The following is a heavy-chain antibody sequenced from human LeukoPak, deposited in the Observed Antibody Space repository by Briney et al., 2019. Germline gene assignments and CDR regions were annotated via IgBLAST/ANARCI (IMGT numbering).Heavy chain of an antibody. J-gene: IGHJ3*02. CDR2: ISSSSSYI. Sequence: GGSLRLSCTASGFTFSTYTMNWVRQAPGKGLEWVSSISSSSSYIYYADSVKGRFTISRDNAKNSLYLQMNSLRAEDTAVYYCARVQPYYYDSYAFDIWGQGTMVTVSS. CDR1: GFTFSTYT. D-gene: IGHD3-22*01. V-gene: IGHV3-21*01. CDR3: ARVQPYYYDSYAFDI.